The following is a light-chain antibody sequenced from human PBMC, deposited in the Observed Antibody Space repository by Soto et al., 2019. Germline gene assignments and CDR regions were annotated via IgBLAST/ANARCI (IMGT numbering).Light chain of an antibody. CDR2: DAS. J-gene: IGKJ1*01. V-gene: IGKV3-11*01. Sequence: NGLTPSPGPPSLSPGGRAPLSFRASQSVSSYLAWYQQKPGQAPRLLIYDASNRATGIPARFSGSGSGTDFTLTISSLEPEDFAVYYCQQRSNWPTFGQGTKVDIK. CDR3: QQRSNWPT. CDR1: QSVSSY.